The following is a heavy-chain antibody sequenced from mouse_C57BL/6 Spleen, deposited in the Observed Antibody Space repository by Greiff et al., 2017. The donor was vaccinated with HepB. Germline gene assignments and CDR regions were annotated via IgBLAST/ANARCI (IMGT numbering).Heavy chain of an antibody. D-gene: IGHD2-1*01. V-gene: IGHV1-18*01. J-gene: IGHJ3*01. Sequence: EVKLQESGPELVKPGASVKIPCKASGYTFTDYNMDWVKQSHGKSLEWIGDINPNNGGTIYNQKFKGKATLTADKSSSTAYMQLSSLTSEDSAVYFCASPNGNSLAYWGQGTLVTVSA. CDR3: ASPNGNSLAY. CDR1: GYTFTDYN. CDR2: INPNNGGT.